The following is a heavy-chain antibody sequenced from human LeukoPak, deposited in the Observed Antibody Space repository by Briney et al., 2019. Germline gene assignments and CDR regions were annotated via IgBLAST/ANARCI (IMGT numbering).Heavy chain of an antibody. CDR2: IWYDGSNK. Sequence: GGSLRLSCAASGFTFSSYGMHWVRQAPGKGLEWVAVIWYDGSNKYYADSVKGRFTISRDNSKNTLYLQMNGLRVEDTAVYYCARDYGVAEGYWGQGTLVTVSS. V-gene: IGHV3-33*01. CDR1: GFTFSSYG. J-gene: IGHJ4*02. D-gene: IGHD6-19*01. CDR3: ARDYGVAEGY.